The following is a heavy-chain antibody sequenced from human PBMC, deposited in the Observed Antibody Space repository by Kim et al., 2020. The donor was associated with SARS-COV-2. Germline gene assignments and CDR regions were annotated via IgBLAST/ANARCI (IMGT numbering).Heavy chain of an antibody. CDR3: ARIERNYDFWSGYQQTYYYGMDV. V-gene: IGHV1-46*01. Sequence: ASVKVSCKASGYTFTSYYMHWVRQAPGQGLEWMGIINPSGGSTSYAQKFQGRVTMTRDTSTSTVYMELSSLRSEDTAVYYCARIERNYDFWSGYQQTYYYGMDVWGQGTTVTVSS. CDR2: INPSGGST. CDR1: GYTFTSYY. D-gene: IGHD3-3*01. J-gene: IGHJ6*02.